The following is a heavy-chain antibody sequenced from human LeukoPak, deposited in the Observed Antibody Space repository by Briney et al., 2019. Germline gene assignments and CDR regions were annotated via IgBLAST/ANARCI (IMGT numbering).Heavy chain of an antibody. Sequence: ASVKVSCKASGYTFTNYYMHWVRQAPGQGLEWMGIINPSGGSTSYAQKFQGRVTMTRDTSTSTVQMELSSLRSEDTAVYYCARNSGTYYNVDYWGQGTLVTVSS. V-gene: IGHV1-46*01. D-gene: IGHD3-10*01. CDR1: GYTFTNYY. CDR3: ARNSGTYYNVDY. J-gene: IGHJ4*02. CDR2: INPSGGST.